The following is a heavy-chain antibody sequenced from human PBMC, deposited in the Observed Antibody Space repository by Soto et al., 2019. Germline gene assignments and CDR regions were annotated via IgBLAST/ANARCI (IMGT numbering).Heavy chain of an antibody. CDR1: GVTVSSNY. D-gene: IGHD5-18*01. J-gene: IGHJ4*02. V-gene: IGHV3-66*04. CDR3: ARHGYNYGGGYFDY. Sequence: EVQLVESGGGLVQPGGSLRLSCAASGVTVSSNYMNWVRQAPGKGLEWVSVIYSGGSTYYADSVKGRFTISRDNSKNTLYLQMNSLRAEVTAVYYCARHGYNYGGGYFDYWGQGTLVTVSS. CDR2: IYSGGST.